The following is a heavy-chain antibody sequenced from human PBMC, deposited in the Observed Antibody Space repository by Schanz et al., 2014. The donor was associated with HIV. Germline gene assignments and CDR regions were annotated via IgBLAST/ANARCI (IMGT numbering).Heavy chain of an antibody. CDR1: GFTFSNFA. Sequence: EVQMLESGGGSVQPGGSLRLSCAASGFTFSNFAMSWVRQAPGKGLEWLSTLSGSGDRTYYADSVRGRITISRDNSKNTLYLQMKNLRTEDTAVYYCAKDRNYYDSKYRGKGNYYYYYGMDVWGQGTTVTVSS. CDR3: AKDRNYYDSKYRGKGNYYYYYGMDV. CDR2: LSGSGDRT. D-gene: IGHD3-22*01. V-gene: IGHV3-23*01. J-gene: IGHJ6*02.